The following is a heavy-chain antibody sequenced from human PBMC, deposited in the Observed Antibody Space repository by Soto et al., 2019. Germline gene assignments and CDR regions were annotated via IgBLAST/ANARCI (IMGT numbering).Heavy chain of an antibody. CDR1: GFTFSSYG. CDR2: ISYDGSNK. CDR3: AKDVRSSTSYYYGMDV. V-gene: IGHV3-30*18. J-gene: IGHJ6*02. Sequence: QVQLVESGGGVVQPGRSLRLSCAASGFTFSSYGMHWVRQAPGKGLEWVAVISYDGSNKYYADSVKGRFTISRDNSKNTLYLQMNSLRAEDTAVYYCAKDVRSSTSYYYGMDVWGQGTTVTVSS. D-gene: IGHD2-15*01.